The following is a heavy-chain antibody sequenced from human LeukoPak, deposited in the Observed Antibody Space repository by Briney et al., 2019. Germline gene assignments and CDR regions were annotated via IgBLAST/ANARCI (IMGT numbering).Heavy chain of an antibody. V-gene: IGHV4-38-2*01. J-gene: IGHJ4*02. Sequence: SETLSLTCAVSGYSISSGYYWGWIRPPPGKGLEWIGSIYYSGSTYYNPSLKSRVTISLDTSKNQFSLKLSSVTAADTAVYYCARQGEDGGYCSGGNCYSFGSNDYWGQGTLVTVSS. D-gene: IGHD2-15*01. CDR3: ARQGEDGGYCSGGNCYSFGSNDY. CDR1: GYSISSGYY. CDR2: IYYSGST.